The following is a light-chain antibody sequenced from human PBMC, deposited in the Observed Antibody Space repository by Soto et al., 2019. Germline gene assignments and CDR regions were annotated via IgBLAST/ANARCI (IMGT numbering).Light chain of an antibody. CDR1: QSVGTY. V-gene: IGKV3-20*01. J-gene: IGKJ4*01. Sequence: EIVLTQSPATLSLSPGERATLSCRASQSVGTYLAWYQQKPGQAPRLLIYDASSRATGIPDRFSGGGSGTDFTLTISRLEPEDFAVYYCQQFSSYPLTFGGGTEIDIK. CDR2: DAS. CDR3: QQFSSYPLT.